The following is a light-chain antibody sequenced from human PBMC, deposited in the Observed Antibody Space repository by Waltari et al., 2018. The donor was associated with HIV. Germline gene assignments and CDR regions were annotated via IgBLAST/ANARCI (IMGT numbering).Light chain of an antibody. CDR1: SSDVGGYHS. J-gene: IGLJ2*01. CDR2: DVS. Sequence: QSALTQPASVSGSPGQSITISCTGTSSDVGGYHSLPWYHQHPGTAPKLMLYDVSKRPSGVSNRFSGSKSGNTASLTISGLQAEDEADYYCCSYAGSSTLVFGGGTKLTVL. V-gene: IGLV2-23*02. CDR3: CSYAGSSTLV.